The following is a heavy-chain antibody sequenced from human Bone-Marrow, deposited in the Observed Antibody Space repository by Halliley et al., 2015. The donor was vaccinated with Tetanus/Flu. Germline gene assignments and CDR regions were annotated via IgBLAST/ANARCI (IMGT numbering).Heavy chain of an antibody. D-gene: IGHD3-10*01. J-gene: IGHJ5*01. Sequence: LEWIATVSYTGKTHYNPSLKSRVTVSVDTSKRHLSLSLKTVTTADTAVYFCARHGRPRGLDSWGLGTLVTVSS. CDR3: ARHGRPRGLDS. V-gene: IGHV4-39*01. CDR2: VSYTGKT.